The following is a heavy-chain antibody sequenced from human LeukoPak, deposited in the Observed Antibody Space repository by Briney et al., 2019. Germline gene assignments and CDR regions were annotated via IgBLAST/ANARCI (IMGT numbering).Heavy chain of an antibody. D-gene: IGHD3-10*01. V-gene: IGHV5-51*01. CDR3: ARQGYCGSGTDDAFDI. CDR2: IYPGYFRI. J-gene: IGHJ3*02. CDR1: GYRFTTYW. Sequence: GESLKISCKGSGYRFTTYWIAWVRQMPGKGLEWMGIIYPGYFRIMNSPSFQGQVTFSADKSISTAYLQWDSLKASDTAMYYCARQGYCGSGTDDAFDIWGQGTMVTVSS.